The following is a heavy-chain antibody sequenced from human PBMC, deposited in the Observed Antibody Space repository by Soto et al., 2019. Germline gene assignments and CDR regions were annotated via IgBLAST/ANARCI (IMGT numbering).Heavy chain of an antibody. D-gene: IGHD1-1*01. J-gene: IGHJ6*02. V-gene: IGHV3-11*06. CDR3: ARDPGPTVPGISNYYFYGVDV. Sequence: NPGGSLRLSCAASGFSFSDYYMTWIRQAPGKGLEWISYISSGRIYTNYADSVKGRFTISRDNAKNLLYLEMNSLRPEDTAGYYCARDPGPTVPGISNYYFYGVDVWGQGTTVTVSS. CDR1: GFSFSDYY. CDR2: ISSGRIYT.